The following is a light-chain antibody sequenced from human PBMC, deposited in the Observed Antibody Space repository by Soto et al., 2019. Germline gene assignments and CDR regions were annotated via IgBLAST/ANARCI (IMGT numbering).Light chain of an antibody. CDR2: DVS. Sequence: QSALTQPASVSGSPGQSITISCSGTSNDVGAYNYVSWYQQHPGKAPQLMIYDVSYRPSGTSYRFSGSKSGNTASLTISGLQAEDEADYYCSSYTTISTRVFGTGTKVTVL. J-gene: IGLJ1*01. CDR1: SNDVGAYNY. V-gene: IGLV2-14*03. CDR3: SSYTTISTRV.